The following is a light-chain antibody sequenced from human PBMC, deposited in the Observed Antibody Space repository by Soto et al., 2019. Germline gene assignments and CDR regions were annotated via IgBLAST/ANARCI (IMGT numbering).Light chain of an antibody. CDR2: TSG. V-gene: IGKV1-39*01. Sequence: IHMTQSPSSLSASVGDRITVTCRASQRITTYVNWYQLKPGEAPKLLISTSGTLQRGVPSRFSGSGSGTDFPLTITGLHPADFATYFCQQTYSTPYTFGQGTKLEIK. CDR1: QRITTY. J-gene: IGKJ2*01. CDR3: QQTYSTPYT.